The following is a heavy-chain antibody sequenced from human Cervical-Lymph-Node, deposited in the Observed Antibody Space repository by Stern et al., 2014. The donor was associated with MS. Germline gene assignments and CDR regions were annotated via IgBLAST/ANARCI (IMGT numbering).Heavy chain of an antibody. CDR2: ISSGGSYI. Sequence: EVQLVESGGGLVKPGGSLRLSCAASGFTFSSYSMNWVRQAPGKGLEWVASISSGGSYIYYADSLKVRFTISRDNAKNSLYLQMNSLRAEDTAVYYCARGRGGNYRYYFDYWGQGTLVIVSS. CDR1: GFTFSSYS. V-gene: IGHV3-21*01. J-gene: IGHJ4*02. D-gene: IGHD4-23*01. CDR3: ARGRGGNYRYYFDY.